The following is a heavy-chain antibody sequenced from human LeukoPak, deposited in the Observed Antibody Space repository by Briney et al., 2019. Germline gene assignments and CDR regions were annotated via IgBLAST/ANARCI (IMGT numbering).Heavy chain of an antibody. CDR2: INHSGST. CDR1: GGSFSGYY. CDR3: ASGLSFIRYSSSWSIRDGPRGKFDY. V-gene: IGHV4-34*01. J-gene: IGHJ4*02. D-gene: IGHD6-13*01. Sequence: SETLSLTCAVYGGSFSGYYWSWIRQPPGKGLEWIGEINHSGSTNYNPSLKSRVTISVDTSKNQFSLKLSSVTAADTAVYYCASGLSFIRYSSSWSIRDGPRGKFDYWGQGTLVTVSS.